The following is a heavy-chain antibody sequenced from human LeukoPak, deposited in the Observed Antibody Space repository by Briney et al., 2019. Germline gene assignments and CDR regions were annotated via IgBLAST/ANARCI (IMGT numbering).Heavy chain of an antibody. V-gene: IGHV3-23*01. CDR1: GFTLRNYG. J-gene: IGHJ3*02. CDR2: ISSAGATA. D-gene: IGHD3-9*01. Sequence: GGSLRLSCGASGFTLRNYGMTWVRQAPGNGLEWVSIISSAGATAYYAESVKGRFTISRDNSKNTVYLQMYSLRADDTAVYYCAKGNFYHHDPAGYLEEHALDMWGQGTMVTVSS. CDR3: AKGNFYHHDPAGYLEEHALDM.